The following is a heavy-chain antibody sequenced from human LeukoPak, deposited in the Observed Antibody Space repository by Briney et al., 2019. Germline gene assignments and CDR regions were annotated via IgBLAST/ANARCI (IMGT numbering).Heavy chain of an antibody. Sequence: SQTLSLTCTVSGYSISSGYYWGWIRQPPGKGLEWTGSIYHSGSTYYNPSLKSRVTISVDTSKNQFSLKLSSVTAADTAVYYCATEPFVRGGNFDYWGQGTLVTVSS. V-gene: IGHV4-38-2*02. CDR2: IYHSGST. J-gene: IGHJ4*02. D-gene: IGHD3-10*01. CDR3: ATEPFVRGGNFDY. CDR1: GYSISSGYY.